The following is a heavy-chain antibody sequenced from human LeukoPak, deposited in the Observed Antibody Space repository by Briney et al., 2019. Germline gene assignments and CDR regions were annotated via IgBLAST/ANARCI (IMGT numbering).Heavy chain of an antibody. CDR2: ISSSSSYT. Sequence: GGSLRLSCAASGLTFSDYYMSWIRQAPGKGLEWVSYISSSSSYTNYADSVKGRFTISRDNAKNSLYLQMNSLSAEDTAVYYCAATPIAAAGPDYWGQGTLVTVSS. V-gene: IGHV3-11*03. D-gene: IGHD6-13*01. J-gene: IGHJ4*02. CDR1: GLTFSDYY. CDR3: AATPIAAAGPDY.